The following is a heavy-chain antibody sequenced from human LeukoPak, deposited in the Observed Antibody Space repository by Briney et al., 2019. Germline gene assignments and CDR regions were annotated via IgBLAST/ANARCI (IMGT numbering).Heavy chain of an antibody. CDR1: GYSISSGYY. V-gene: IGHV4-61*01. Sequence: SETLSLTCTVSGYSISSGYYWSWIRQPPGKGLEWIGYIYYSGSTNYSPSLKSRVTISVDTSKNQFSLQLTSVTAADTAVYYCARSGSTAHDYWGQGTLVTVSS. D-gene: IGHD1-26*01. CDR2: IYYSGST. CDR3: ARSGSTAHDY. J-gene: IGHJ4*02.